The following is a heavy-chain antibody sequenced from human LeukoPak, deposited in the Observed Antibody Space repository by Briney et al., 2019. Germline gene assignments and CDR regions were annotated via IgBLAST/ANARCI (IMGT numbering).Heavy chain of an antibody. CDR2: ISSSRTI. CDR3: AGDRIAATGPPDY. CDR1: GFTFSDYY. V-gene: IGHV3-11*04. Sequence: KPGGSLRLSCAASGFTFSDYYMSWIRQAPGKGLEWVSYISSSRTIYYADSVKGRFTISRDNAKNSLYLQMNSLRAEDTGVYYCAGDRIAATGPPDYWGQGTLLTVSS. J-gene: IGHJ4*02. D-gene: IGHD6-13*01.